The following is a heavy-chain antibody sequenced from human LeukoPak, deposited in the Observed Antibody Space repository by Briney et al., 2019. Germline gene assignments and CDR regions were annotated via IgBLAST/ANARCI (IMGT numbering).Heavy chain of an antibody. CDR3: VRAYSRGYSDDFYY. V-gene: IGHV3-11*01. Sequence: GRSLRLSCAASGFTFSDYYMSWMRQAPGRGLEWVSYIDGSGSSIYYADSAKGRFTVSRDNAENSLYLQMNSLRGEDTAVYYCVRAYSRGYSDDFYYWGQGTLVTVSS. CDR1: GFTFSDYY. D-gene: IGHD3-22*01. J-gene: IGHJ4*02. CDR2: IDGSGSSI.